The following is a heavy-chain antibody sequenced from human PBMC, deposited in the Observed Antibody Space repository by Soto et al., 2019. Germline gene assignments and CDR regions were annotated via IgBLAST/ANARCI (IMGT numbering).Heavy chain of an antibody. Sequence: SETLSLTCTVSGGSISSSSYYWGWIRQPPGKGLEWIGSIYYSGSTYYNPSLKSRVTISVDTSKNQFSLKLSSVTAADTAVYYCASLKEETYGGVGIDYWGQGTLVTVSS. D-gene: IGHD2-8*02. CDR1: GGSISSSSYY. J-gene: IGHJ4*02. CDR2: IYYSGST. CDR3: ASLKEETYGGVGIDY. V-gene: IGHV4-39*01.